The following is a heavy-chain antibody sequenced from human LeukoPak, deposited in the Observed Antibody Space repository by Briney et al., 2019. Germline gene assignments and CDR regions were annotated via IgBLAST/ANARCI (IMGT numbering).Heavy chain of an antibody. CDR1: GYIFTSYW. V-gene: IGHV5-51*01. CDR2: VHPGDSHT. CDR3: ARRGDSWRFDY. D-gene: IGHD2-21*02. J-gene: IGHJ4*02. Sequence: GEPLKISCMGSGYIFTSYWIGGVRQMPGKGLEGMGIVHPGDSHTTYSPSFQGHVTISADKPISTAYLQWSSLKASDTAMYYCARRGDSWRFDYWGQGTLVTVSS.